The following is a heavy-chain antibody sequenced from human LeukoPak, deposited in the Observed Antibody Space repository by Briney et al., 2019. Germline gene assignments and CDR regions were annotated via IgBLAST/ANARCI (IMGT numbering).Heavy chain of an antibody. D-gene: IGHD2-15*01. CDR3: ARGHCSGGSCYSVENWFDP. J-gene: IGHJ5*02. CDR2: INPNSGGT. Sequence: ASVKVSCKAAGYTFTGYYMFWVRQAAGQRLEWMGRINPNSGGTNYAHKLQGRGTLTSATSIGTAYMELSRLRSDDTAVYYCARGHCSGGSCYSVENWFDPWGQGTLVTVSS. CDR1: GYTFTGYY. V-gene: IGHV1-2*06.